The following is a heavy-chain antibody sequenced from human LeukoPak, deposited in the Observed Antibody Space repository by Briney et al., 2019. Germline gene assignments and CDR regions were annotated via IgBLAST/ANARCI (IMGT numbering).Heavy chain of an antibody. D-gene: IGHD3-3*01. CDR1: GGSFSGYY. J-gene: IGHJ6*03. V-gene: IGHV4-34*01. CDR2: INHSGST. CDR3: ARGGYDFYYYYYYYMDV. Sequence: SETLSLTCAVYGGSFSGYYWSWIRQPPGKGLEWIGEINHSGSTNYNPSLKSRVTISVDTSKNQFSLKLSSVTAADTAVYYCARGGYDFYYYYYYYMDVWGKGTTVTISS.